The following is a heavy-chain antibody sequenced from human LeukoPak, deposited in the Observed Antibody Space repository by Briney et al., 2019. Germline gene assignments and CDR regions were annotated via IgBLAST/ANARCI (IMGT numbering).Heavy chain of an antibody. CDR3: ARDQGTIILGYFDY. D-gene: IGHD3-10*01. V-gene: IGHV4-59*12. Sequence: PSETLSLTCTVSGGSISSYYWSWIRQPPGKGLEWIGYIYYSGSTNYNPSLKSRVTISVDKSKNQFSLKLSSVTAADTAVYYCARDQGTIILGYFDYWGQGTLVTVSS. CDR1: GGSISSYY. J-gene: IGHJ4*02. CDR2: IYYSGST.